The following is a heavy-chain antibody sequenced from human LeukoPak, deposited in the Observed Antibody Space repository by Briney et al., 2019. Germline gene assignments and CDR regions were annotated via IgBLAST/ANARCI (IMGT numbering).Heavy chain of an antibody. V-gene: IGHV4-39*01. CDR1: GGSISGSSYY. J-gene: IGHJ4*02. CDR2: IYYTGSS. CDR3: ARMSRLDY. Sequence: SETLSHTCTVSGGSISGSSYYWGWIRQPPGKGLEWIGSIYYTGSSSYNPSLKSRVTISVDTSKNQFSLRLTSVIAADTAVYYCARMSRLDYWGQGTLVTVSS.